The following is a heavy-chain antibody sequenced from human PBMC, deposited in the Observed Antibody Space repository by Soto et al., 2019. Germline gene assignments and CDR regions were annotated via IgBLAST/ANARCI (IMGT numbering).Heavy chain of an antibody. Sequence: QVQLVQSGAEVKQPGASASVSCKASGYNFTTYVVHWLRQAPGQGPEWMGWINRGSGNTVYSQKFQRRVTFTRDTSARIATMDLSSLTSGDTAVYYCVRGYTSGWTFACWGRGPLVTVSS. CDR3: VRGYTSGWTFAC. J-gene: IGHJ1*01. CDR2: INRGSGNT. D-gene: IGHD6-19*01. V-gene: IGHV1-3*01. CDR1: GYNFTTYV.